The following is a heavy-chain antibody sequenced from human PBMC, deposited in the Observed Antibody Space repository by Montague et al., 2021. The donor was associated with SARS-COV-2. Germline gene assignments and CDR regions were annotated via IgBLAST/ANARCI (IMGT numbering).Heavy chain of an antibody. CDR1: GTSFSAYY. J-gene: IGHJ6*03. D-gene: IGHD3-10*01. V-gene: IGHV4-34*01. CDR3: ARLGDGVVPSPILGVGPYYSYYYMDV. CDR2: INHGGST. Sequence: SETLSLTCAVHGTSFSAYYWNWIRQPPGKGLEWIGEINHGGSTKYSPSLKSRLTISADTSKNQFSLKLTSVAAADTAVYYCARLGDGVVPSPILGVGPYYSYYYMDVWGKGTAVTVSS.